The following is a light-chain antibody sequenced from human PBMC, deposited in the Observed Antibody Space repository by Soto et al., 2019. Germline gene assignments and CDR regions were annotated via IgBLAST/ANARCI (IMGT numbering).Light chain of an antibody. Sequence: QSALTQPASVSGSPGQSITISCTGTSSDVGGYNYVSWYQQHPGKAPKLMIYDVTNRPSGVSNRFSGSKSGNTASLTISGLQAEDEADYYCSSYTSSYTYVFGTGTTVTVL. CDR1: SSDVGGYNY. CDR2: DVT. CDR3: SSYTSSYTYV. J-gene: IGLJ1*01. V-gene: IGLV2-14*01.